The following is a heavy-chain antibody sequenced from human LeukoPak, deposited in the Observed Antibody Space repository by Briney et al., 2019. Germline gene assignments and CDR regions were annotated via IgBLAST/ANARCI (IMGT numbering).Heavy chain of an antibody. J-gene: IGHJ4*02. D-gene: IGHD3-3*01. V-gene: IGHV4-59*01. Sequence: PSETLSLTCTVSGGSISSYYWDWIRPPPGKGLEWIGYVSYSGTTNYNPSLRGRVTISVDTSKNQFSLNLSAVTAADTAVYYCARESNGPFSHLDSWGQGTLVTVSS. CDR1: GGSISSYY. CDR2: VSYSGTT. CDR3: ARESNGPFSHLDS.